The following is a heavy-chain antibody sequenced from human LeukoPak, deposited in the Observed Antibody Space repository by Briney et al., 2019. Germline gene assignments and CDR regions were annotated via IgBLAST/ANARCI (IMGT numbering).Heavy chain of an antibody. J-gene: IGHJ5*02. CDR3: ARVESGAGENWFDP. V-gene: IGHV1-8*01. D-gene: IGHD3-10*01. CDR2: MNPNSGNT. CDR1: GYTFTSYD. Sequence: ASVKVSCKASGYTFTSYDINWVRQATGQGLEWMGWMNPNSGNTGYAQKFQGRVTMTRNTSISTAYMELSSLRSEDTAVYYCARVESGAGENWFDPWGQGTLVTVSS.